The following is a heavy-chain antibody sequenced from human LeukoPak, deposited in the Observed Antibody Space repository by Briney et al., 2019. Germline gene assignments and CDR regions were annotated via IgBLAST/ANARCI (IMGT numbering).Heavy chain of an antibody. CDR1: GFTFSSCG. D-gene: IGHD3-22*01. CDR2: IWYDGSNK. Sequence: PGGSLRLSCAASGFTFSSCGMHGVRQAPGKGREWVAAIWYDGSNKDYADSVKGRFTISRDNSKSTLYLRMNSLRSEDTAVYYCARAWRLDLDHWGQGTLVTVSS. J-gene: IGHJ4*02. V-gene: IGHV3-33*01. CDR3: ARAWRLDLDH.